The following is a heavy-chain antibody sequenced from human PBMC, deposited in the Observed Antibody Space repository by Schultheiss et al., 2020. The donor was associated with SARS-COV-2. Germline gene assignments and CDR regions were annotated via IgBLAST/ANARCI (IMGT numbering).Heavy chain of an antibody. CDR1: GFTFSSYW. V-gene: IGHV3-74*01. D-gene: IGHD5-12*01. CDR3: AREWGIVATPFDY. Sequence: GGSLRLSCAASGFTFSSYWMHWVRQAPGKGLVWVSRINSDGSSTSYADSVKGRFTISRDNAKNSLYLQMNSLRAEDTAVYYCAREWGIVATPFDYWGQGTLVTVSS. CDR2: INSDGSST. J-gene: IGHJ4*02.